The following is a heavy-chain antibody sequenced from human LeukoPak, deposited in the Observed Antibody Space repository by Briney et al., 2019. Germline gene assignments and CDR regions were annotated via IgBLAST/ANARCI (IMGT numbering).Heavy chain of an antibody. CDR2: ISAYNGNT. V-gene: IGHV1-18*01. CDR1: GYTFTSYG. J-gene: IGHJ4*02. CDR3: GRGQTNDQYDFWSGYLGLFDY. Sequence: ASVKVSCKASGYTFTSYGNSWVRQAPGQGLEWMGWISAYNGNTNYAQKLQGRVTMTTDTSTSTAYMELRSLRSDDTAVYYCGRGQTNDQYDFWSGYLGLFDYWGQGTLVTVSS. D-gene: IGHD3-3*01.